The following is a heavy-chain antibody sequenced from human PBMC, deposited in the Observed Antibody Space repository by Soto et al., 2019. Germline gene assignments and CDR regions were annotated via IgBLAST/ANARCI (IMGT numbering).Heavy chain of an antibody. CDR3: ASSVGYCTNGVCGQVGCFDP. CDR1: GYSFTSYW. Sequence: PGESLKISCKGSGYSFTSYWIGWVRQMPGKGLEWMGIIYPGDSDTRYSPSFQGQVTISADKSISTAYLQWSSLKASDTAMYYCASSVGYCTNGVCGQVGCFDPWGQVTLVTVSS. V-gene: IGHV5-51*01. CDR2: IYPGDSDT. J-gene: IGHJ5*02. D-gene: IGHD2-8*01.